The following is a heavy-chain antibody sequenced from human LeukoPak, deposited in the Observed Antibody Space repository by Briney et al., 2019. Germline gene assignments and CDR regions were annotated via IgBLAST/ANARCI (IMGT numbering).Heavy chain of an antibody. Sequence: SETLSLTCTVSGGSISSSSYYWGWIRQPPGKGLEWIGSIYYSGSTYYNPSLKSRVTISVDTSKNQFSLKLSSVTAAGTAVYYCARGIAAAQAPWFDPWGQGTLVTVSS. CDR3: ARGIAAAQAPWFDP. J-gene: IGHJ5*02. CDR1: GGSISSSSYY. V-gene: IGHV4-39*01. D-gene: IGHD6-13*01. CDR2: IYYSGST.